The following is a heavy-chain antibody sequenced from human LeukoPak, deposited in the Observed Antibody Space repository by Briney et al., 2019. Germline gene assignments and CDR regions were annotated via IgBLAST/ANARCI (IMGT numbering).Heavy chain of an antibody. Sequence: GGSLRLSCAASGFTFSSYSMNWVRQAPDKGLEWVAFIQYDDSIEYYADSVKGRFTISRDNSKNTLYLQMNSLRGDDTAVYYCAKDQGVVGSYDYWGHGTLVTVSS. CDR3: AKDQGVVGSYDY. J-gene: IGHJ4*01. D-gene: IGHD3-10*01. CDR2: IQYDDSIE. V-gene: IGHV3-30*02. CDR1: GFTFSSYS.